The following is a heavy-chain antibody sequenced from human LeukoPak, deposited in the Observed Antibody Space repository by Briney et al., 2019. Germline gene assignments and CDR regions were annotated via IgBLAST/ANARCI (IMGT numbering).Heavy chain of an antibody. D-gene: IGHD6-13*01. CDR3: ARGNLEWAAGTRWFDP. J-gene: IGHJ5*02. V-gene: IGHV4-34*01. CDR2: INYSGST. CDR1: GESLSGYH. Sequence: SETLSLTCAVYGESLSGYHWSWIRQPPGNGLEWIGEINYSGSTNYNPSLKSRVTISLDTSKSQFSLKLSSATAADTAIYYCARGNLEWAAGTRWFDPWGQGTLVTVSS.